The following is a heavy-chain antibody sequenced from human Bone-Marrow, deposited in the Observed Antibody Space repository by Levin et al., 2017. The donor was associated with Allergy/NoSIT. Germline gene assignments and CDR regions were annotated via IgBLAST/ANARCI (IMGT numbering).Heavy chain of an antibody. Sequence: QAGGSLRLSCAASGFTFSGSAVHWVRQASGKGLEWVGRIRNKANTYATEYAASVKGRFSISRDDSKNTAYLQMNSLKTEDTAVYYCARVYGDYGDAFDLWGQGTMVIVSS. D-gene: IGHD4-17*01. CDR2: IRNKANTYAT. J-gene: IGHJ3*01. V-gene: IGHV3-73*01. CDR3: ARVYGDYGDAFDL. CDR1: GFTFSGSA.